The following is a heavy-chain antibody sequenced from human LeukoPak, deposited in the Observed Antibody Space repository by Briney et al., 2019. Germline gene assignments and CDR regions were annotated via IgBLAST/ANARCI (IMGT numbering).Heavy chain of an antibody. CDR2: INHSGST. V-gene: IGHV4-34*01. D-gene: IGHD3-22*01. J-gene: IGHJ4*02. CDR3: ASIHVPRLSPVMIVPY. CDR1: GGSFSGYY. Sequence: TSETLSLTCAVYGGSFSGYYWSWIRQPPGKGLEWIGEINHSGSTNYNPSLKSRVTISVDTSKNQFSLKLSSVTAADTAVYYCASIHVPRLSPVMIVPYWGQGTLVTVSS.